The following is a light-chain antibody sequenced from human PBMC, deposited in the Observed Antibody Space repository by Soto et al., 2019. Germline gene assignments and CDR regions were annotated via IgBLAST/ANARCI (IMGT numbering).Light chain of an antibody. Sequence: VLTVSPGALSVSPGERPTPSCRASQSVSNNYLAWYQQKPGQAPRLLIYGASNRATGIPDRFSGSGSGTDFTLTISRLEPEDLAVYYCQQYGSAGTFGQGTKVDIK. CDR3: QQYGSAGT. V-gene: IGKV3-20*01. J-gene: IGKJ1*01. CDR2: GAS. CDR1: QSVSNNY.